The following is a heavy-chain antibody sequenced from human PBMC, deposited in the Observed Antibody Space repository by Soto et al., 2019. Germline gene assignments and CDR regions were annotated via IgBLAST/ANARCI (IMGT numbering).Heavy chain of an antibody. V-gene: IGHV4-31*03. D-gene: IGHD2-2*01. CDR2: IYYSGST. CDR3: ARCLVTSSYYYYGMDV. J-gene: IGHJ6*02. Sequence: SETLSLTCTVSGGSISSGGYYWSWIRQHPGKGLEWIGYIYYSGSTYYNPSLKSRVTISVDTSKNQFSLKLSSVTAADTAVYYCARCLVTSSYYYYGMDVWGQGTTVTVSS. CDR1: GGSISSGGYY.